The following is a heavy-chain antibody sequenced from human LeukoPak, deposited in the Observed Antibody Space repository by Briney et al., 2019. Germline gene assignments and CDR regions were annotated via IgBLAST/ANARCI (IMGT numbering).Heavy chain of an antibody. CDR2: IYSGGST. CDR1: GFTVSSNY. D-gene: IGHD2-2*01. CDR3: AKDLEWAVAVPGTTTFDY. Sequence: GGSLRLSCAASGFTVSSNYMSWVRQAPGKGLEWVSVIYSGGSTYYADSVKGRFTISRDNSKNTLHLQMSSLRGEDTAVYYCAKDLEWAVAVPGTTTFDYWGQGTLVTVSS. V-gene: IGHV3-53*05. J-gene: IGHJ4*02.